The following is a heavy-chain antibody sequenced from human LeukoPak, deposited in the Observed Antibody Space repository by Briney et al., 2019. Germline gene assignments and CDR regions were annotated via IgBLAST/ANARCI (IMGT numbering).Heavy chain of an antibody. V-gene: IGHV2-5*02. Sequence: SGPTQVNPTQTLTLTCSLSGVSLSTSGVGVGWIRQPPGKALEWLALIYWDDDSRYSPSLKSRLTIAKDTSKNQVVLTMTNMDSVDTATYYCAHSQVYSYGSFHDAYDIWGLGTLVTVSS. D-gene: IGHD5-18*01. CDR3: AHSQVYSYGSFHDAYDI. CDR1: GVSLSTSGVG. J-gene: IGHJ3*02. CDR2: IYWDDDS.